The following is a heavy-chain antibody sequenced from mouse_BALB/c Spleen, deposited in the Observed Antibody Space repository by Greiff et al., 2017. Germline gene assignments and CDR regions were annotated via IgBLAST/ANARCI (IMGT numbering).Heavy chain of an antibody. CDR2: INPNNGGT. CDR3: ARSKGYGNYLYAMDY. Sequence: EVKLVESGPELVKPGASVKISCKTSGYTFTEYTMHWVKQSHGKSLEWIGGINPNNGGTSYNQKFKGKATLTVDKSSSTAYMELRSLTSEDSAVYYCARSKGYGNYLYAMDYWGQGTSVTVSS. J-gene: IGHJ4*01. V-gene: IGHV1-18*01. CDR1: GYTFTEYT. D-gene: IGHD2-1*01.